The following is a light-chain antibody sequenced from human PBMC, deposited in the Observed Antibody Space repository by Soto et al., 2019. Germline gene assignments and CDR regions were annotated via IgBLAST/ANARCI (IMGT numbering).Light chain of an antibody. CDR3: KVWDRYSDHVV. Sequence: SYELTQPPSVSVAPGQTARITCGESNIGSKSVHWYQQKPGQAPVLVVSHDSDRPSGIPERFSGSNSGNTATLSISRVDAGDEADYFCKVWDRYSDHVVFGGGTKLTVL. CDR2: HDS. V-gene: IGLV3-21*02. J-gene: IGLJ3*02. CDR1: NIGSKS.